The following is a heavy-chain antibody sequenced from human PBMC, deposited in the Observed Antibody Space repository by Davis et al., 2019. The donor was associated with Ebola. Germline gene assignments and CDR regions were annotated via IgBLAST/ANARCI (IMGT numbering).Heavy chain of an antibody. CDR2: IRSKTYSGTT. Sequence: GESLKISCTASGFSFGDYAMSWSRQAPGKGLEWIGFIRSKTYSGTTEYAASVKGRFTISRDDSKSIAYLQMNSLKTEDTAVYYCTRGPYGPGSLRPIGAFDIWGQGTMVTVSS. D-gene: IGHD3-10*01. CDR1: GFSFGDYA. J-gene: IGHJ3*02. CDR3: TRGPYGPGSLRPIGAFDI. V-gene: IGHV3-49*03.